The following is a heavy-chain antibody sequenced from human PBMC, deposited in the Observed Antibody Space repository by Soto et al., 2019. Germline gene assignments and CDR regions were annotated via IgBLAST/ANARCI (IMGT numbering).Heavy chain of an antibody. CDR2: ISSSGSTI. V-gene: IGHV3-11*01. J-gene: IGHJ4*02. CDR1: GCTFSDYY. Sequence: GGSLRLSCXASGCTFSDYYMSWIRQAPGKGLEWVSYISSSGSTIYYADSVKGRFTISRDNAKNSLYLQMNSLRAEDTAVYYCARDLNIAARPGGRFDYWGQGTLVTVSS. D-gene: IGHD6-6*01. CDR3: ARDLNIAARPGGRFDY.